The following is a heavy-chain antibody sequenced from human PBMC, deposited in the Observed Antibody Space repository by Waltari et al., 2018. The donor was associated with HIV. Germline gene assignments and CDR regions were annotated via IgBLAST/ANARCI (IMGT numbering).Heavy chain of an antibody. J-gene: IGHJ4*02. CDR3: ARGPVFDY. V-gene: IGHV2-5*01. CDR1: GFSLSTSGAA. CDR2: IYWNEDK. Sequence: QITLKESGPTLVKPTQTLTLTCTLSGFSLSTSGAAVGWIRQPPGKALEWLALIYWNEDKRYSPSLKSRLTITKDTSKNQVVLRMTNMDPVDTATYYCARGPVFDYWGQGTLVTVSS.